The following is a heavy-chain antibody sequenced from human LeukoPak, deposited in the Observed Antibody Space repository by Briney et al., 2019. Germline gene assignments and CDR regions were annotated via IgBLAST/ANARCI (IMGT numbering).Heavy chain of an antibody. CDR3: ARARGDYYGSASCHDS. CDR1: GGSFSGYY. D-gene: IGHD3-10*01. CDR2: INHSGST. V-gene: IGHV4-34*01. Sequence: SETLSLTCAVYGGSFSGYYWSWIRQPPGKGLEWIGEINHSGSTNYNPSLKSRVTISVDTSKNQFSLKLSSVTAADTAVYYCARARGDYYGSASCHDSWGQGTLVSVSS. J-gene: IGHJ4*02.